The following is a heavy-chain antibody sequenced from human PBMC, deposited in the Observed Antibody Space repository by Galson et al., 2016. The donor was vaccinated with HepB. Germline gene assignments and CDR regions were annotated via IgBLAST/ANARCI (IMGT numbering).Heavy chain of an antibody. V-gene: IGHV3-48*01. CDR1: EFSFSSYS. Sequence: SLRLSCAGSEFSFSSYSMSWVRQAPGKGLEWLSYISPSGSTIYYADSVQGRFTISRDNANNLLYLHMSSLRAEDTAMYFCARGLWGSSSPSLFDYWGQGTLVTVSS. CDR2: ISPSGSTI. D-gene: IGHD6-6*01. CDR3: ARGLWGSSSPSLFDY. J-gene: IGHJ4*02.